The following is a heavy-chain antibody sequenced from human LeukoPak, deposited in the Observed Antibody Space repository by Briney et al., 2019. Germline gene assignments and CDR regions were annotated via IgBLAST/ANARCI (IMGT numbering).Heavy chain of an antibody. V-gene: IGHV3-23*01. CDR2: ISGNGDIT. CDR1: GFTFSSYA. D-gene: IGHD3-16*01. CDR3: AKVTGGDMITYGGLDY. J-gene: IGHJ4*02. Sequence: GALRLSCAASGFTFSSYAMSWVRQAPGKGLEWVSAISGNGDITYYTDSVKGRFTISRDNSKNTLYLQMNSLRAEGTAVYYCAKVTGGDMITYGGLDYWGQGTLVTVSS.